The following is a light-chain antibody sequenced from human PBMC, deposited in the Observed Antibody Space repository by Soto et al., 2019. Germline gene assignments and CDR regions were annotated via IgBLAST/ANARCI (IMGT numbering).Light chain of an antibody. CDR3: LQHKNYPLA. V-gene: IGKV1-17*01. Sequence: DIQMTQSPSSLSASVGDRVTITCRASQGIGNDLGWFQQKPGKAPKRLIYAASSLRSGVPSRFSGSRSATEFTLTISSLQPEDFATYYCLQHKNYPLAFGGGTQVEIK. CDR2: AAS. J-gene: IGKJ4*01. CDR1: QGIGND.